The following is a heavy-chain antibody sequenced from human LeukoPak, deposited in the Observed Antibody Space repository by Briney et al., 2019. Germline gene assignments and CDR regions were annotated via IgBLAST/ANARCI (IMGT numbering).Heavy chain of an antibody. CDR3: ASEVSPRGQQQQLGY. D-gene: IGHD6-13*01. J-gene: IGHJ4*02. CDR2: INPNSGGT. Sequence: ASVKVSFKASGYTFTVYCMHWVRQAPGQGLEWMGWINPNSGGTNYAQKFQGRVTMTRDTSISTAYMELSRLRSDDTAVYYSASEVSPRGQQQQLGYWGQGTLVTVSS. V-gene: IGHV1-2*02. CDR1: GYTFTVYC.